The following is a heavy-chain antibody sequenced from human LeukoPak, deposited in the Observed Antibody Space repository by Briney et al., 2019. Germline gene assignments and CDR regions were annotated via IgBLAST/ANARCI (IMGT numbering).Heavy chain of an antibody. D-gene: IGHD1-26*01. V-gene: IGHV3-23*01. Sequence: GGSLRVSCAASGFTLSAYAMSWVRQTPGRGLEWVAATSSSDAGTYHAVSVRGRFTISRDNSKNTLYLQMNSLRAKDTAVYYCARWGVGDYWGQGTLVTVSS. CDR2: TSSSDAGT. CDR3: ARWGVGDY. CDR1: GFTLSAYA. J-gene: IGHJ4*02.